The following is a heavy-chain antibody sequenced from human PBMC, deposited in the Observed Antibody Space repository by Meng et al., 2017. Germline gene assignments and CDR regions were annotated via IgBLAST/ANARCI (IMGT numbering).Heavy chain of an antibody. CDR3: ARGYCSGGSCYSNWFDP. CDR1: GGSFSGYY. V-gene: IGHV4-34*01. J-gene: IGHJ5*02. Sequence: QGQLQQWVAGLLKPSETPSLTCAVYGGSFSGYYWSWIRQPPGKGLEWIGEINHSGSTNYNPSLKSRVTISVDTSKNQFSLKLSSVTAADTAVYYCARGYCSGGSCYSNWFDPWGQGTLVTVSS. CDR2: INHSGST. D-gene: IGHD2-15*01.